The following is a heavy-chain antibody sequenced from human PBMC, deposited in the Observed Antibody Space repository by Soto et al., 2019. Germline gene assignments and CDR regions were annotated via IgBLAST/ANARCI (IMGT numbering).Heavy chain of an antibody. CDR1: GFAFSNYW. V-gene: IGHV3-7*01. Sequence: EVQLVESGGGLVQPGGSLRLSCAASGFAFSNYWLTWVRQAPGKGLEWVASIKLDGSEKQYVDSVKGRFTISRDNAKESLYLQMTSLRGEDSGLYYCARGTTAADWGQGTRVTVSS. CDR2: IKLDGSEK. J-gene: IGHJ4*02. D-gene: IGHD6-25*01. CDR3: ARGTTAAD.